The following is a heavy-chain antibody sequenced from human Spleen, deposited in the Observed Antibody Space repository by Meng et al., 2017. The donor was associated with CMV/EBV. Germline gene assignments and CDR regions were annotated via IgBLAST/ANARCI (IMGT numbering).Heavy chain of an antibody. V-gene: IGHV1-2*02. CDR2: IDPKSGDT. D-gene: IGHD4-17*01. J-gene: IGHJ3*02. CDR3: ATRGDYGDSDAFDI. CDR1: GYTFTDYY. Sequence: ASVKVSCKASGYTFTDYYIHWVRQAPGQGLEWMAWIDPKSGDTKYAQKFQGRVTLSRDTSFSATYMELSNLRSDDTAVYYCATRGDYGDSDAFDIWGQGTMVTVSS.